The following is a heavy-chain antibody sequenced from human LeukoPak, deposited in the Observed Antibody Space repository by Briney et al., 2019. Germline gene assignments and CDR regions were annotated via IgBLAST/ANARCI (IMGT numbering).Heavy chain of an antibody. CDR1: GGSFSGYY. CDR3: ARGDPSRITMIVVPSRWFDP. V-gene: IGHV4-34*01. Sequence: SETLSLTCAVDGGSFSGYYWSWIRQPPGKGLEWIGEINHSGSTNYNPSLKSRVTISVDTSKNQFSLKLSSVTAADTAVYYCARGDPSRITMIVVPSRWFDPWGQGTLVTVSS. D-gene: IGHD3-22*01. CDR2: INHSGST. J-gene: IGHJ5*02.